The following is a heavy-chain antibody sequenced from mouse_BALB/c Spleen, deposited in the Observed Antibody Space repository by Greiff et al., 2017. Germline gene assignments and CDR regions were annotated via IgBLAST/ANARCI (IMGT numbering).Heavy chain of an antibody. V-gene: IGHV5-9-4*01. J-gene: IGHJ3*01. CDR1: GFTFSSYA. CDR2: ISSGGSYT. CDR3: ARGAFGFAY. Sequence: EVQLVESGGGLVKPGGSLKLSCAASGFTFSSYAMSWVRQSPEKRLEWVAEISSGGSYTYYPDTVTGRFTISRDNAKNTLYLEMSSLRSEDTAMYYCARGAFGFAYWGQGTLVTVSA.